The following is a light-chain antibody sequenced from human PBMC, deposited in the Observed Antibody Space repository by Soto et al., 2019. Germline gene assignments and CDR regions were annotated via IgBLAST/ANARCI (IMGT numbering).Light chain of an antibody. Sequence: QSVLTQPPSASGTPGQSVTISCSGSSSNIGSNFVNWYQQLPGTAPKLLIYTNNQRPSGVPDRFSGSKSGTSASLAISGLQSEYEADYHCAAWDDSRNGPLFGGGTKVTVL. CDR2: TNN. V-gene: IGLV1-44*01. CDR3: AAWDDSRNGPL. J-gene: IGLJ3*02. CDR1: SSNIGSNF.